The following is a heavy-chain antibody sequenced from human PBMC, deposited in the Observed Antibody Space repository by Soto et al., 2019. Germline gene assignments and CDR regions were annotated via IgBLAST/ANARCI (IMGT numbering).Heavy chain of an antibody. J-gene: IGHJ6*02. CDR1: GFTFSNYG. D-gene: IGHD3-10*01. CDR3: ARDDGSGDLNHGMDV. CDR2: IWYDGTNK. V-gene: IGHV3-33*01. Sequence: VQMVEAGGGVVPPGRSLRLSCAAAGFTFSNYGMHWVRQAPGKGLEWVAVIWYDGTNKYYADSVKGRFTISRDNAKNTLYLQMSSLRGEDTALYYCARDDGSGDLNHGMDVWGQGTTVTVSS.